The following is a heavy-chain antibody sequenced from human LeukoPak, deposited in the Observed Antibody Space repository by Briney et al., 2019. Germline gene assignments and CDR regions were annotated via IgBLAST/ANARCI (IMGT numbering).Heavy chain of an antibody. V-gene: IGHV1-2*02. J-gene: IGHJ3*02. CDR2: INPNSGGT. CDR3: ASSIAVASDAFDI. D-gene: IGHD6-19*01. Sequence: ASVKVSCKASGYTFTGYYMHWVRQAPGQGLEWMGWINPNSGGTNYAQKFQGRVTMTRDTSISTAYMELSRLRSEDTAVYYCASSIAVASDAFDIWGQGTMVTVSS. CDR1: GYTFTGYY.